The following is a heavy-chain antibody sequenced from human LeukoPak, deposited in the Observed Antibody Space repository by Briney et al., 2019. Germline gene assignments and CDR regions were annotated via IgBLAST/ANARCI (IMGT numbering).Heavy chain of an antibody. Sequence: GGSLRLSCAASGFTFDDYAMHWVRHAPGKGLEWVSGISWNSGSIGYADSVKGRFTISRDNAKNSLYLQMNSLRAEDTAVYYCASRGSHRYFDYWGQGALVTVSS. CDR2: ISWNSGSI. D-gene: IGHD1-26*01. J-gene: IGHJ4*02. CDR3: ASRGSHRYFDY. CDR1: GFTFDDYA. V-gene: IGHV3-9*01.